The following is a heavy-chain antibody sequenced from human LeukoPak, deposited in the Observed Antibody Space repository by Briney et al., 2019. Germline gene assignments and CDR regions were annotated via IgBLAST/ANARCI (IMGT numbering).Heavy chain of an antibody. CDR3: ARARGYDSTGYSEAYFDS. V-gene: IGHV1-18*01. Sequence: ASVKVSCKASGYTFTSYGISWVRQAPGQGLERMGWISAYNGNTNYAQKLQGRVTMTTDTSTSTAYMELRSLRSDDTAVYYCARARGYDSTGYSEAYFDSWGQGTLVTVSS. J-gene: IGHJ4*02. D-gene: IGHD3-22*01. CDR1: GYTFTSYG. CDR2: ISAYNGNT.